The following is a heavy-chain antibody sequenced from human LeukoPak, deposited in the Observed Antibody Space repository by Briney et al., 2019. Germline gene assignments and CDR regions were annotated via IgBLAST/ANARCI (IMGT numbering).Heavy chain of an antibody. CDR3: TRDQTPYY. CDR2: IASETYGGTA. CDR1: GFTFGDYA. Sequence: GRSLRRYCTASGFTFGDYAMTWVRQAQGKGLEGVGFIASETYGGTAEYAASVKGRFTISRDDSKSIAYLQMNSLKTEDTAVYYCTRDQTPYYWGQGTLVTVSS. J-gene: IGHJ4*02. V-gene: IGHV3-49*04.